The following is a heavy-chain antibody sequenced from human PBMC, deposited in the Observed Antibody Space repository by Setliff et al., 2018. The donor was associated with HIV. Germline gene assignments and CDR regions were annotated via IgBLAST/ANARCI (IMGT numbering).Heavy chain of an antibody. V-gene: IGHV4-39*01. J-gene: IGHJ3*02. CDR1: GGSLSSSNNF. D-gene: IGHD3-16*02. Sequence: SETLSLTCTVSGGSLSSSNNFWGWIRQRPGKGLEWIGTTDYTGNTDYNTSLKSRLTISVDTSRNQFSLKLNSVTAADTAFYYCARHYRELLGDAFDIWGQGTLVTVSS. CDR2: TDYTGNT. CDR3: ARHYRELLGDAFDI.